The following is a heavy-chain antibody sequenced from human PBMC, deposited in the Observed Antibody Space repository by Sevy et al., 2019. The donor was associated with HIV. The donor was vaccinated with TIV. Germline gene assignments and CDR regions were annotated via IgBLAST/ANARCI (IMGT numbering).Heavy chain of an antibody. J-gene: IGHJ5*01. Sequence: GGSLRLSCSASEFTFRSFSMHWVRQAPGKGLEWVAAIWYDGRTKQYADSVKGRFTISRDNSKSMLNPEMNSLRAEDTALYFCARDSARVIVPTAGFDSWGQGTVVTVSS. V-gene: IGHV3-33*01. D-gene: IGHD1-1*01. CDR2: IWYDGRTK. CDR1: EFTFRSFS. CDR3: ARDSARVIVPTAGFDS.